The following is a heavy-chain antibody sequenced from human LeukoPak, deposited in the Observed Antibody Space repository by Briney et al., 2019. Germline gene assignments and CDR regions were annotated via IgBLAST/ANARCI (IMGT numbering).Heavy chain of an antibody. CDR2: IVVGSGNT. Sequence: ASVNVSCKASGFTFTSSAMQWVRQARGQRLEWIGWIVVGSGNTNYAQKFQERVTITRDMSTSTAYMELSSLRSEDTAVYYCAAVGSSGYGFYYYYGMDVWGQGTTVTVSS. CDR3: AAVGSSGYGFYYYYGMDV. CDR1: GFTFTSSA. D-gene: IGHD3-22*01. V-gene: IGHV1-58*02. J-gene: IGHJ6*02.